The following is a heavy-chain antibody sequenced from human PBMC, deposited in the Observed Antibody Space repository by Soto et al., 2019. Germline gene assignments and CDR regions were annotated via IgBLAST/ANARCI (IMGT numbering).Heavy chain of an antibody. CDR3: ARDAPSYYYDSRYYYYGMDV. J-gene: IGHJ6*02. D-gene: IGHD3-22*01. Sequence: LSLTCTVSGGSISSYYWSWIRQPPGKGLEWIGYIYYSGSTNYNPSLKSRVTISVDTSKNQFSLKLSSVTAADTAVYYCARDAPSYYYDSRYYYYGMDVWGQGTTVTVSS. CDR1: GGSISSYY. CDR2: IYYSGST. V-gene: IGHV4-59*01.